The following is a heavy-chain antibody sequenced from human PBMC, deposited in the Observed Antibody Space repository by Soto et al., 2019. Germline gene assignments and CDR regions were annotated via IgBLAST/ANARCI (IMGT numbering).Heavy chain of an antibody. J-gene: IGHJ4*02. V-gene: IGHV1-2*02. CDR3: ARGWSVDYDSSGQPDY. CDR2: INPNSGGT. D-gene: IGHD3-22*01. CDR1: GYTFTGYY. Sequence: GASVKVSCKASGYTFTGYYMHWVRQAPGQGLEWMGWINPNSGGTNYAQKFQGRVTMTRDTSISTAYMELSRLRSDDTAVYYCARGWSVDYDSSGQPDYWGQGTLVTVSS.